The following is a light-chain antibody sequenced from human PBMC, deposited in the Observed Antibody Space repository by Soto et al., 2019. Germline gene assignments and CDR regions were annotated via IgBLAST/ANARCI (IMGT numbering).Light chain of an antibody. J-gene: IGKJ2*01. V-gene: IGKV3-11*01. CDR2: DAS. Sequence: EIVLTQSPATLSLSPGERATLSCRASQSVSSYLAWYQQKPGQAPRLLIYDASNRATGIPARFSGSGSWTDFTLTISSVEPEDFEVYYCQQRSNWPPYTFGQGTKLEIK. CDR1: QSVSSY. CDR3: QQRSNWPPYT.